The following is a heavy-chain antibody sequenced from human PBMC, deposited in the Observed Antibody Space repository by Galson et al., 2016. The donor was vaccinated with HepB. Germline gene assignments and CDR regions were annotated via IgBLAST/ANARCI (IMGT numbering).Heavy chain of an antibody. CDR1: GGSVSSGGYY. V-gene: IGHV4-61*08. CDR3: ARGVQRLMCYFDY. Sequence: TLSLTCTVSGGSVSSGGYYYNWIRQSPGRGLEWIGYIYYSGTTRYNPSLMSRVTISIDTSKSQFSLKLSSVTAADTAVYYCARGVQRLMCYFDYWGQGILVTVSS. J-gene: IGHJ4*02. D-gene: IGHD6-25*01. CDR2: IYYSGTT.